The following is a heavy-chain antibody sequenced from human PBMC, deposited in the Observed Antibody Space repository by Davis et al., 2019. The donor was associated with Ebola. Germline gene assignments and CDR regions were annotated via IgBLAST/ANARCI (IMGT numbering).Heavy chain of an antibody. V-gene: IGHV3-7*03. J-gene: IGHJ4*02. CDR1: GFTFSSYW. CDR2: IKQDGSEK. D-gene: IGHD3-3*01. CDR3: AREEGLVLEWLFADY. Sequence: GGSLRLSCAASGFTFSSYWMSWVRQAPGKGLEWVANIKQDGSEKYYVDSVKGRFTISRDNAKNSLYLQMNSLRAEDTAVYYCAREEGLVLEWLFADYWGQGTLVTVSS.